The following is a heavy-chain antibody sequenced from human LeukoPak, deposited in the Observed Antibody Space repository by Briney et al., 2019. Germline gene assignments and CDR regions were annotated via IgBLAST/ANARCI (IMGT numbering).Heavy chain of an antibody. D-gene: IGHD3-10*01. Sequence: PSETLSLTCTVSGGSINSYYWTWIRQPPGKGLEWIGYIYYSGSTHYNPSLNSRVTTSMDTSKNHFSLKLSSVTAADAAIYYCARTSRHFYGSGSNLTPWPADMDVWGQGTKVTVSS. CDR3: ARTSRHFYGSGSNLTPWPADMDV. J-gene: IGHJ6*02. V-gene: IGHV4-59*01. CDR1: GGSINSYY. CDR2: IYYSGST.